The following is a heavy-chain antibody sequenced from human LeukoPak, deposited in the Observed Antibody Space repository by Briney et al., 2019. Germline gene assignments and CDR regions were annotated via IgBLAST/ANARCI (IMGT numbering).Heavy chain of an antibody. CDR3: ATGRLGELSFRRYFDY. CDR1: GFTFSSYA. V-gene: IGHV3-23*01. Sequence: PGGSLRLSCAASGFTFSSYAMSWVRRAPGKGLEWVSAISASGGNTYYTDSVKGRFTISRDNSKNTLYLQMNSLRAEDTAVYYCATGRLGELSFRRYFDYWGQGTLVTVSS. CDR2: ISASGGNT. D-gene: IGHD3-16*02. J-gene: IGHJ4*02.